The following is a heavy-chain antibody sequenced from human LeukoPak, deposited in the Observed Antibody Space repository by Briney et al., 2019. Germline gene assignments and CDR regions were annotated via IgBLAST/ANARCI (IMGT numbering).Heavy chain of an antibody. CDR3: ARDHSPLSSGWCFDY. CDR2: ISYDGSNK. Sequence: PGGSLRLSCAASGFTFSSYGMHWVRQAPGKGLEWVAVISYDGSNKYYADSVKGRFTISRDNAKNSLYLQMNSLRAEDTAVYYCARDHSPLSSGWCFDYWGQGTLVTVSS. CDR1: GFTFSSYG. J-gene: IGHJ4*02. V-gene: IGHV3-30*03. D-gene: IGHD6-19*01.